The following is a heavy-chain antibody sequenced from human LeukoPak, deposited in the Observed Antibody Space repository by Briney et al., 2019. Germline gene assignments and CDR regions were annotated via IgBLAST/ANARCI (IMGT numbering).Heavy chain of an antibody. CDR2: IWYDGSNK. J-gene: IGHJ4*02. CDR3: AKNHWDYRPARLSYFDY. D-gene: IGHD1-7*01. CDR1: GFTFSSYG. V-gene: IGHV3-33*06. Sequence: GGSLRLSCAASGFTFSSYGMHWVRQAPGKGLEWVAVIWYDGSNKYYADSVKGRFTISRDNSKNTLYLQMNSLRAEDTAVYYCAKNHWDYRPARLSYFDYWGQGTLVTVSS.